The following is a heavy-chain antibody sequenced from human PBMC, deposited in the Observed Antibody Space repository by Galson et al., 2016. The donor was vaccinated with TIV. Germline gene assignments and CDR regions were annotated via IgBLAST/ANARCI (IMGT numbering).Heavy chain of an antibody. V-gene: IGHV3-23*01. CDR2: ISAKYDNA. CDR1: GFTLSDYA. J-gene: IGHJ3*02. D-gene: IGHD2/OR15-2a*01. CDR3: AKDRITFIFRGAFDM. Sequence: SLRLSCAASGFTLSDYAMSWVRQAPGKGLEWLSVISAKYDNAKYADSVKGRFTISRDNSKSTLYLQLDSLRADDTAIYYCAKDRITFIFRGAFDMWGQGTMVTVSS.